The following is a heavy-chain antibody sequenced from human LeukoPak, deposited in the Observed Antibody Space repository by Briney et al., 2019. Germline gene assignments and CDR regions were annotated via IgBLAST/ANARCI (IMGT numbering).Heavy chain of an antibody. V-gene: IGHV4-39*01. CDR2: MSYGGST. D-gene: IGHD1-26*01. CDR3: ARPSIVGATYWYFDL. Sequence: WIRQPPGKGLEWIGSMSYGGSTYYNLSLRSRVAISEDTSKNQFSLKLNSVTAADTAIYYCARPSIVGATYWYFDLWGRGTLVTVSS. J-gene: IGHJ2*01.